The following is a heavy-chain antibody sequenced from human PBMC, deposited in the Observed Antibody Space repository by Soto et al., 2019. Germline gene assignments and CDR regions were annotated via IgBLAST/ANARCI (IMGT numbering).Heavy chain of an antibody. D-gene: IGHD6-13*01. CDR2: IIPIFGTA. CDR1: GGTFSSYA. Sequence: QVQLVQSGAEVKKPGSSVKVSCKASGGTFSSYAISWVRQAPGQGLEWMGGIIPIFGTANYAQKFQGRVTITADESTSTAYMELSSLRSEDTVVYYCARKHSSSWYSLKEAPFDYWGQGTLVTVSS. V-gene: IGHV1-69*01. CDR3: ARKHSSSWYSLKEAPFDY. J-gene: IGHJ4*02.